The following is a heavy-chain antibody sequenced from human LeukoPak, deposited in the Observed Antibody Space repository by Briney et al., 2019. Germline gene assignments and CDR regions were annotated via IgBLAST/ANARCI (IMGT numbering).Heavy chain of an antibody. CDR2: IYPGDSYT. CDR3: ARRLATITPFDY. V-gene: IGHV5-51*01. J-gene: IGHJ4*02. Sequence: GESLKISRKGSGYSFTSYWIGWVRQMPGEGLGWVGIIYPGDSYTRYSPSFQGQVTIPAAKSISTAYLQWSSLKASDTAMYYCARRLATITPFDYWGQGTLVTVSS. D-gene: IGHD5-24*01. CDR1: GYSFTSYW.